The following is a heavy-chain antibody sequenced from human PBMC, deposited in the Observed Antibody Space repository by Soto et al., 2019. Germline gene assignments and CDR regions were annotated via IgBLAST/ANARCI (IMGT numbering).Heavy chain of an antibody. D-gene: IGHD3-16*01. CDR1: GFTFSNYA. V-gene: IGHV3-23*01. J-gene: IGHJ4*02. CDR2: ISATGGST. Sequence: EVQLLESGGGLVQPGGSLRLSCAVSGFTFSNYALNWVRQAPGKGLEWVSLISATGGSTYYADSVQGRFTISRDNSKSTLYLQMNSLRAEDTAVYYCAKGPPLGEWPPRGFDFGGQGTLVTVSS. CDR3: AKGPPLGEWPPRGFDF.